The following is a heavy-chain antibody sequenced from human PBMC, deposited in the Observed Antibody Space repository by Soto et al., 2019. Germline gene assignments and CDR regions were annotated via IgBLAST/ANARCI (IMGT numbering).Heavy chain of an antibody. Sequence: PRLSCAASGFTFSSYAMHWVRQAPGKGLEWVAVISYDGSNKYYADSVKGRFTISRDNSKNTLYLQMNSLRAEDTAVYYCARGSAAAGPDYYYYGMDVWGQGTTVTVSS. J-gene: IGHJ6*02. V-gene: IGHV3-30-3*01. CDR3: ARGSAAAGPDYYYYGMDV. D-gene: IGHD6-13*01. CDR1: GFTFSSYA. CDR2: ISYDGSNK.